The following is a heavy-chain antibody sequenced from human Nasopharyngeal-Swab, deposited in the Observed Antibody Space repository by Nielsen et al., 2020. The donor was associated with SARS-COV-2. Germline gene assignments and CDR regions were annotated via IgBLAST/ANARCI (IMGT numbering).Heavy chain of an antibody. CDR2: IYYSGST. Sequence: SETLSLTCTVSGGSISSYYRSWIRQPPGKGLEWIGYIYYSGSTNYNPSLKSRVTISVDTSKNQSSLKLSSVTAADTAVYYCARGSGYYDSSGYSDYWGQGTLVTVSS. CDR1: GGSISSYY. V-gene: IGHV4-59*13. J-gene: IGHJ4*02. CDR3: ARGSGYYDSSGYSDY. D-gene: IGHD3-22*01.